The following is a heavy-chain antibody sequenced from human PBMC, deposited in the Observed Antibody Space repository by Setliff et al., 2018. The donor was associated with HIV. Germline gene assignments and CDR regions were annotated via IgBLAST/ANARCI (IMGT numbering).Heavy chain of an antibody. CDR1: GYTFNDNY. D-gene: IGHD6-19*01. CDR2: ISPDIGDT. V-gene: IGHV1-2*06. J-gene: IGHJ6*03. CDR3: ASDGRQQLVRAYSSGWGNYYYYYMDV. Sequence: GASVKVSCKASGYTFNDNYIHWVRQAPGQGLEWMGRISPDIGDTNYAQMFQGRVTMTRDTSTSTVYMELSSLRSEDTAVYYCASDGRQQLVRAYSSGWGNYYYYYMDVWGKGTTVTVS.